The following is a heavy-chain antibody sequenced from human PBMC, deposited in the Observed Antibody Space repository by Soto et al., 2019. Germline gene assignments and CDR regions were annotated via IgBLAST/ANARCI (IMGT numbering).Heavy chain of an antibody. V-gene: IGHV2-5*02. J-gene: IGHJ5*02. CDR3: AHRSGSYWGDWFDP. CDR1: GFSLSTSGVG. CDR2: IYWDDDK. D-gene: IGHD1-26*01. Sequence: QITLKESGPTLVKPTQTLTLTCTFSGFSLSTSGVGVGWIRQPPGKALEWLALIYWDDDKRYSPSLKSRLTIPKDTSKNQVVLTMTNMDPVDTATYYCAHRSGSYWGDWFDPWGQGTLVTVSS.